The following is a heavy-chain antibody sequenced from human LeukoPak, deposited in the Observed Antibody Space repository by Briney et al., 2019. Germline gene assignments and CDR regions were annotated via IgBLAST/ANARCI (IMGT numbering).Heavy chain of an antibody. CDR2: ISYDGNSK. CDR3: ATHHSTKGFDY. V-gene: IGHV3-30*03. CDR1: GFTLSTYG. D-gene: IGHD2-15*01. Sequence: GRSLRLSCAASGFTLSTYGMHWVRQAPGKGLEWVAMISYDGNSKQYADLVKGRFTISRDNSKNTLYLQMNSLRTEDTAVYYCATHHSTKGFDYWGQGTLVTVSS. J-gene: IGHJ4*02.